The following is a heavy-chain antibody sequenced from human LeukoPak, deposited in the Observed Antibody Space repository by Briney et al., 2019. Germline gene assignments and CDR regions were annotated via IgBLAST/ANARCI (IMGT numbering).Heavy chain of an antibody. CDR3: ARDRSTSCYLFDY. Sequence: SETLSLTCTVSGGSISRYYWSWIRQSAGKGLEWIGRIDASGSTNYNPSLKSRVTMSVDTSKNQFSLKLSSVTAADTAVYYCARDRSTSCYLFDYWGQGTLVTVSS. CDR1: GGSISRYY. V-gene: IGHV4-4*07. D-gene: IGHD2-2*01. CDR2: IDASGST. J-gene: IGHJ4*02.